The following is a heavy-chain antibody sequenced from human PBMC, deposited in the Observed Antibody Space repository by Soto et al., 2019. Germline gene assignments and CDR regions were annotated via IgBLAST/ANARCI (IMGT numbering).Heavy chain of an antibody. V-gene: IGHV1-3*05. Sequence: QVHLVQSGAEEKKPGASVKVSCKASGSTFTSYAMYWVRQAPGQRLAWMGWINAGNGNTKYSQKFQGRVTITRDTSASKAYMELSSLRSEDTAVYYCARDLGYCTNGVCYPAWFDPWGQGTLVTVSS. CDR3: ARDLGYCTNGVCYPAWFDP. D-gene: IGHD2-8*01. CDR2: INAGNGNT. J-gene: IGHJ5*02. CDR1: GSTFTSYA.